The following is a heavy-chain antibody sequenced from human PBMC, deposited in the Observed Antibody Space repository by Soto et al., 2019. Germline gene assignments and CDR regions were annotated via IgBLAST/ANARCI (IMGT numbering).Heavy chain of an antibody. D-gene: IGHD2-15*01. V-gene: IGHV4-59*06. Sequence: PSETLSLTCTVSGGSISSYYWGWIRQHPGEGLEWIGYTSYRGSTYYNPSLKSRVTISVDTSKNQIALKLSSVTAADTAVYYCAKETTEGYCSGGSCYGNNWFDPWGQGTPVTVSS. CDR3: AKETTEGYCSGGSCYGNNWFDP. CDR2: TSYRGST. J-gene: IGHJ5*02. CDR1: GGSISSYY.